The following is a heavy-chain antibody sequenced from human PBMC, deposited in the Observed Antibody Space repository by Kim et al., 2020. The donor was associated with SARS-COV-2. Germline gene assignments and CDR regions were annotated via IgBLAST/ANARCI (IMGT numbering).Heavy chain of an antibody. V-gene: IGHV4-39*07. J-gene: IGHJ4*02. CDR3: ARDLPADY. CDR2: IYYSGST. Sequence: SETLSLTCTVSGGSISSSSYYWGWIRQPPGKGLEWIGSIYYSGSTYYNPSLKSRVTISVDTSNNQFSLKLSTVTAADTAVYYCARDLPADYWGQGTLVTVSS. CDR1: GGSISSSSYY.